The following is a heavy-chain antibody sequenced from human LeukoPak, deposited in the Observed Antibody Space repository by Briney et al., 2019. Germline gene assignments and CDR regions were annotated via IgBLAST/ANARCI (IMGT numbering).Heavy chain of an antibody. CDR2: ISAYNGST. CDR3: ARLDCSSTSCYFRFSFDY. Sequence: ASVKVSCKASGYTFTSYGISWVRQAPGQGLEWMGWISAYNGSTNYAQKLQGRVTMTTDTSTSTAYMELRSLRSDDAAVYYCARLDCSSTSCYFRFSFDYWGQGTLVTVSS. J-gene: IGHJ4*02. V-gene: IGHV1-18*01. CDR1: GYTFTSYG. D-gene: IGHD2-2*01.